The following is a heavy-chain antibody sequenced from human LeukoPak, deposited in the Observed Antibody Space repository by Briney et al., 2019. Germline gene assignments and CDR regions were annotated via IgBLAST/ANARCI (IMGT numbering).Heavy chain of an antibody. CDR3: ARQRYYGSGSFDY. D-gene: IGHD3-10*01. CDR1: GGSISSSSYY. V-gene: IGHV4-39*07. CDR2: IYYSGST. J-gene: IGHJ4*02. Sequence: SETLSLTCTVSGGSISSSSYYWGWIRQPPGKGLEWIGSIYYSGSTYYNPSLKSRVTISVDTSKNQFSLKLSSVTAADTAVYYCARQRYYGSGSFDYWGQGTLVTVSS.